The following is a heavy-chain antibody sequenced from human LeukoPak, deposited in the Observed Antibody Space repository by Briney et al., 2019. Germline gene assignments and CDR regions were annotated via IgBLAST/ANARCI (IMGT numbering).Heavy chain of an antibody. D-gene: IGHD5-18*01. CDR3: ARDTGGGYSCYDC. CDR2: IKQDGSEK. Sequence: SRGSLRLSCAASEFTFSRYWMTWIRQAPGKGLEWVANIKQDGSEKYYVDSVKGRFTISRDNAKNSLYLQMNSLRAEDTAVYYCARDTGGGYSCYDCWGQGTLVTVSS. CDR1: EFTFSRYW. V-gene: IGHV3-7*01. J-gene: IGHJ4*02.